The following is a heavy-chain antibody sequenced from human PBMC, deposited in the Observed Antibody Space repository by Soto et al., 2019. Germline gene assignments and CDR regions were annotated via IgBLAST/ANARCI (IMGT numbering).Heavy chain of an antibody. V-gene: IGHV3-7*03. CDR1: GFALSGYW. J-gene: IGHJ4*02. D-gene: IGHD2-21*02. CDR2: INPDGTIK. Sequence: EVQLVESGGGLVQPGGSLRLSCAASGFALSGYWMTWVRQPPGKGLEWVASINPDGTIKYYVDSVKGRFTISRDNADNSLFLQMISLRVEDTAVYYCARWESGDWYLGIWGQGTLVTVSS. CDR3: ARWESGDWYLGI.